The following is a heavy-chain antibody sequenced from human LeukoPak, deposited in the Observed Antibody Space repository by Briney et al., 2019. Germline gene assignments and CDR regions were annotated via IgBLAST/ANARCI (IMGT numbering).Heavy chain of an antibody. Sequence: QTGGSLRLSCEASGFTFGSHAMYWVRQAPGKGLEWVAGIFGGGGSPHYADSVKGRFTISRDNSKNTVYLQINSLRAEDTAVYFCGKTTVGYSSGQKPAWPVDYWGQGTLVTVSS. D-gene: IGHD5-18*01. V-gene: IGHV3-23*01. J-gene: IGHJ4*02. CDR2: IFGGGGSP. CDR3: GKTTVGYSSGQKPAWPVDY. CDR1: GFTFGSHA.